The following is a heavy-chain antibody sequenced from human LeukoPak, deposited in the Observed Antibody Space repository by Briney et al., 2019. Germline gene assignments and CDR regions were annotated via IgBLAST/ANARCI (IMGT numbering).Heavy chain of an antibody. CDR1: GGSFSGYF. Sequence: SETLSLTCAVYGGSFSGYFWTWIRQPPGKGLEWIGEINPGGSTNYNPSLKSRVTISIDTSKNQFSLKLSSVTAADTAVYYCARGDLAARMSYWGQGTLVTVSS. V-gene: IGHV4-34*01. CDR3: ARGDLAARMSY. D-gene: IGHD6-6*01. J-gene: IGHJ4*02. CDR2: INPGGST.